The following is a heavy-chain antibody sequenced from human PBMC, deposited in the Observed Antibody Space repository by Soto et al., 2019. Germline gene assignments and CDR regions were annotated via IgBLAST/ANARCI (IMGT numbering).Heavy chain of an antibody. CDR3: AKDPCSGGSCYFDY. CDR2: ISYDGSNK. J-gene: IGHJ4*02. V-gene: IGHV3-30*18. D-gene: IGHD2-15*01. CDR1: GFTFSSYG. Sequence: QVQLVESGGGVVQPGRSPRLSCAASGFTFSSYGMHWVRQAPGKGLEWVAVISYDGSNKYYADSVKGRFTISRDNSKNTLYLQMNSLRAEDTAVYYCAKDPCSGGSCYFDYWGQGTLVTVSS.